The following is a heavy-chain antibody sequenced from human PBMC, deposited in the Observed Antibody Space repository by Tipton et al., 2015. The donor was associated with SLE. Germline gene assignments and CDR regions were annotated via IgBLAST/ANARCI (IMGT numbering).Heavy chain of an antibody. CDR1: GFTFSSYA. J-gene: IGHJ6*02. V-gene: IGHV3-30*02. D-gene: IGHD2-8*02. Sequence: SLRLSCVASGFTFSSYAMSWVRQAPGKGLGWVTFIRSDGSYKYYGDSVKGRITISRDNSKNTLYLQLNSLRPEDTAVYYCAKDDSSGAVGMDVWGQGTAVTVSS. CDR3: AKDDSSGAVGMDV. CDR2: IRSDGSYK.